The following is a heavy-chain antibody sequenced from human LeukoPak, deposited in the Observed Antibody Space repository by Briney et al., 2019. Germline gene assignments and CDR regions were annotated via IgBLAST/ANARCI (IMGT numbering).Heavy chain of an antibody. V-gene: IGHV3-48*03. CDR1: GFTFSSYE. J-gene: IGHJ5*02. Sequence: GGSLRLSCAASGFTFSSYEMNWVRQAPGKGLEWVSYISSIGSTIYYADSVNGRFTISRDNAKNSLYLQMNSLRAEDTAVYYCARGALRSGSWFDPWGQGTMVTVSS. D-gene: IGHD4-17*01. CDR2: ISSIGSTI. CDR3: ARGALRSGSWFDP.